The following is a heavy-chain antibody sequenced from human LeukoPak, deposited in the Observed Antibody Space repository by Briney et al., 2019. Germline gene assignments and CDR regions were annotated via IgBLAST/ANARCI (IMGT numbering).Heavy chain of an antibody. CDR1: GGSISSGGYY. Sequence: SQTLSLTCTVSGGSISSGGYYWSWIRQHPGKGLEWIGYIYYSGSTYHNPSLKSRVTISLDTTKNQFSLNLNSVTAADTAVYYCARDIVVVPGAIGGAFDIWGQGTMVTVSS. J-gene: IGHJ3*02. CDR3: ARDIVVVPGAIGGAFDI. V-gene: IGHV4-31*03. D-gene: IGHD2-2*01. CDR2: IYYSGST.